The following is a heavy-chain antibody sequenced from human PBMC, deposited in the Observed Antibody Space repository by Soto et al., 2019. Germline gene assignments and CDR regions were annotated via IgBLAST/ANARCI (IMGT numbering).Heavy chain of an antibody. Sequence: GGSLRLSCAASGFTFSTYTMNWVRQAPGKGLEWVSVIYSGGSTYYADSVKGRFTISRHNSKNTLYLQMNSLRAEDTAVYYCARDYYDILTGPRITYYMDVWGKGTTVTV. CDR2: IYSGGST. CDR3: ARDYYDILTGPRITYYMDV. D-gene: IGHD3-9*01. CDR1: GFTFSTYT. J-gene: IGHJ6*03. V-gene: IGHV3-53*04.